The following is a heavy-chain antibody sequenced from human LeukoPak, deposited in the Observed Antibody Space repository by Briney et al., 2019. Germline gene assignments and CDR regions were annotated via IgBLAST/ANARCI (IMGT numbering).Heavy chain of an antibody. J-gene: IGHJ4*02. CDR3: TKGANGHSFDY. D-gene: IGHD2-8*01. V-gene: IGHV5-51*01. CDR1: GYSFTSYG. Sequence: GESLKISCKGSGYSFTSYGIAWVRQMPGKGLEWMGLIFPGDSDTRHSPSFQGQVTISADKSSSTAYLQWSSLKASDTALYYCTKGANGHSFDYWGQGTPVTVSS. CDR2: IFPGDSDT.